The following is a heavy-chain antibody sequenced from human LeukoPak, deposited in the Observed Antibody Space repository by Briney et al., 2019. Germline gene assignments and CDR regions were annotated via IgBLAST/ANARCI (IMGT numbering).Heavy chain of an antibody. CDR2: INPNSGGT. V-gene: IGHV1-2*02. CDR3: ARPNVAFDAFDI. Sequence: ASVKVSCKASGYTFTGYYMHGVRQAPGQGLEWMGWINPNSGGTNYAQKFQGRVTMTRDTSISTAYMELSRLRSDDTAVYYCARPNVAFDAFDIWGQGTMVTVSS. CDR1: GYTFTGYY. D-gene: IGHD1-1*01. J-gene: IGHJ3*02.